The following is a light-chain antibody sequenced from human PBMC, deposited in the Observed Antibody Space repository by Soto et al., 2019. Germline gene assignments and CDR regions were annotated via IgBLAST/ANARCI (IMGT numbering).Light chain of an antibody. J-gene: IGLJ2*01. V-gene: IGLV1-44*01. Sequence: QSVLTQPPSASGTPGQRVTISCSGSSSNIGSNTVNWYKQFPGTAPKLLIHTSNQRPSGVSDRFSGSKSGTSASLAISGLQSVDEADYYCAAWDDSLNGVVFGGGPKLTVL. CDR1: SSNIGSNT. CDR3: AAWDDSLNGVV. CDR2: TSN.